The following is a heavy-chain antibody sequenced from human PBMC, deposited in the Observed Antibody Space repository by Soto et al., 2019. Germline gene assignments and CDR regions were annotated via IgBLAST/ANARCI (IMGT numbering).Heavy chain of an antibody. CDR3: AKEPEFSGYSYGYPAAAGNNWFDP. Sequence: GGSLRLSCAASGFTFSSYAMSWVRQAPGKGLEWVSAISGSGGSTYYADSVKGRFTISRDNSKNTLYLQMNSLRAEDTAVYYCAKEPEFSGYSYGYPAAAGNNWFDPWGQGTLVTVSS. J-gene: IGHJ5*02. V-gene: IGHV3-23*01. D-gene: IGHD5-18*01. CDR2: ISGSGGST. CDR1: GFTFSSYA.